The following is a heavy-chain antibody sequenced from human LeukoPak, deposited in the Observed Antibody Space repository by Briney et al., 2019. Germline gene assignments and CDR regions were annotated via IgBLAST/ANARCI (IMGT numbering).Heavy chain of an antibody. J-gene: IGHJ4*02. CDR3: ARDKGQVGGRFYFDF. CDR2: IYSGGSA. CDR1: GFTVSSNY. D-gene: IGHD3-16*01. V-gene: IGHV3-53*01. Sequence: PGGSLRLSCAASGFTVSSNYMSWVRQAPGKGLEWVSVIYSGGSAYYADFVKGRFTISRDNSKNTLYLQMNSLRAEDTAVYYCARDKGQVGGRFYFDFWGQGTLVTVSS.